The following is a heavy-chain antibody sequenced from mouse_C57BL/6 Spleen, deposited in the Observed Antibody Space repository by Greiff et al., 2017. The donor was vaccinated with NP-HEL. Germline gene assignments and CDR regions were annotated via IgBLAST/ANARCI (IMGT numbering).Heavy chain of an antibody. V-gene: IGHV5-4*01. D-gene: IGHD1-1*01. Sequence: DVKLVESGGGLVKPGGSLKLSCAASGFTFSSYAMSWVRQTPEKRLEWVATISDGGSYTYYPDNVKGRFTISRDNAKNNLYLQMSHLKSEDTAMYYCARDITTVVAEAYWGQGTLVTVSA. CDR1: GFTFSSYA. CDR3: ARDITTVVAEAY. J-gene: IGHJ3*01. CDR2: ISDGGSYT.